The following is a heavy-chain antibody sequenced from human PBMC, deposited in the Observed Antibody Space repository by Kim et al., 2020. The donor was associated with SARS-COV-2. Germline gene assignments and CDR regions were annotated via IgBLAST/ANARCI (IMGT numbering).Heavy chain of an antibody. D-gene: IGHD3-10*01. V-gene: IGHV1-3*01. Sequence: QKFQGRVTITRDTSASTAYMDLSSLRSEDTAVYFCARSSYGSGSPFDYWGQGTLVTVSS. J-gene: IGHJ4*02. CDR3: ARSSYGSGSPFDY.